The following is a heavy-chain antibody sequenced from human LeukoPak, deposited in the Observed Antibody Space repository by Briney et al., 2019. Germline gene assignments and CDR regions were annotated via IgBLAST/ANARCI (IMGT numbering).Heavy chain of an antibody. D-gene: IGHD2-8*01. Sequence: ASVKVSCKASGYTFTGNYMHWVRQAPGQGLEWMGWIDPNRGGTDYAQKFQGRVTMTRDTSISRAYMELSRLKSDDTAIYYCARSANGGGDYWGQGTLVTVSS. CDR2: IDPNRGGT. CDR3: ARSANGGGDY. J-gene: IGHJ4*02. CDR1: GYTFTGNY. V-gene: IGHV1-2*02.